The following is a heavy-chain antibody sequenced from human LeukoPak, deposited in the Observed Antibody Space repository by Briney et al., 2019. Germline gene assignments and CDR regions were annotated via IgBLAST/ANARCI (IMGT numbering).Heavy chain of an antibody. J-gene: IGHJ4*02. CDR1: GFTFSSPW. CDR2: IKADGSGA. CDR3: ARYTRPIDY. V-gene: IGHV3-7*05. D-gene: IGHD6-13*01. Sequence: PGGSLRLSCAASGFTFSSPWMSWVRQAPGKGLEWVATIKADGSGAYYVDSVKGRFTISRDNAKNSLYLQMNSLRAEDPAVYFCARYTRPIDYWGQGTLVTVSS.